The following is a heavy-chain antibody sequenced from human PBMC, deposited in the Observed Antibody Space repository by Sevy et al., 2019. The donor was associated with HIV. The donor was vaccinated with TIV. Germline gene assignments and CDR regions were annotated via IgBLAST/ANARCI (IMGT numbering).Heavy chain of an antibody. J-gene: IGHJ4*02. Sequence: GGSLRLSCAASGFSFDDYAMHWVRQAPGKGLEWVSLVTWDGGDTYYADSVKGRFTISRDNSKNSLYLQMNSLRTEDTALYYCARDREYSGYGAFDNWGQGTLVTVSS. D-gene: IGHD5-12*01. CDR2: VTWDGGDT. V-gene: IGHV3-43D*04. CDR1: GFSFDDYA. CDR3: ARDREYSGYGAFDN.